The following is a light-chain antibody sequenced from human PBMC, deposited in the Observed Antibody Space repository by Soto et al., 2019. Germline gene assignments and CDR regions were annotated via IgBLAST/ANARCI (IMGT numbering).Light chain of an antibody. CDR3: QQYHSYPYT. Sequence: DIQMTQSPSTLSASVGDRVTITCRASQSISSWLAWYQQKPGKAPKVLISKASTLQSGVPSRFSGSRSATEFTLTVSSLQPDDFATYYCQQYHSYPYTFGQGTKVDI. CDR1: QSISSW. CDR2: KAS. V-gene: IGKV1-5*03. J-gene: IGKJ2*01.